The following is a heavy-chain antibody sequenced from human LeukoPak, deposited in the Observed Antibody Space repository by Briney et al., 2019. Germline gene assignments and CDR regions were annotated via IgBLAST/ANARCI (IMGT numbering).Heavy chain of an antibody. CDR3: AIRIPGYSYGYYYYGMDV. J-gene: IGHJ6*02. CDR1: GGSISSYY. Sequence: SETLSLTCTVSGGSISSYYWSWIRQPPGKGLDWIGYIYYSGSTNYNPSLKSRVTISVDTSKNQFSLKLSSVTAADTAVYYCAIRIPGYSYGYYYYGMDVWGQGTTVTVSS. CDR2: IYYSGST. D-gene: IGHD5-18*01. V-gene: IGHV4-59*01.